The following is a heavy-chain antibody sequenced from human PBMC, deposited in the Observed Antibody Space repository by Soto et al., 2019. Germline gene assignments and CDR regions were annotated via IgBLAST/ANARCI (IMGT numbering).Heavy chain of an antibody. CDR3: ARWSYLDY. V-gene: IGHV3-23*01. Sequence: PGGSLRLSCAASGFRFGSYALSWVRQAPGKGLEGGSTTSGSDGKTFYADSVKGRFSISRDTSQSTLYLQMNSLRADDTAIYYCARWSYLDYWGQGTRVTVSS. CDR2: TSGSDGKT. CDR1: GFRFGSYA. D-gene: IGHD3-3*01. J-gene: IGHJ4*02.